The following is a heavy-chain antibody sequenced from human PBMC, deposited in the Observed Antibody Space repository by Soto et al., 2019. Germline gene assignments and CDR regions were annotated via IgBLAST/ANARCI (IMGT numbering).Heavy chain of an antibody. CDR2: ISAYNRNT. CDR3: ARESSGSRHDY. J-gene: IGHJ4*02. D-gene: IGHD6-13*01. V-gene: IGHV1-18*01. CDR1: GYTFTSYG. Sequence: QVQLVQSGAEVKKPGASVKVSCKASGYTFTSYGISWVRQAPGQGLDWMGWISAYNRNTNYAQKLQGRFTMTTDTSTSTAYMELRTLRSDDTAVYSCARESSGSRHDYWAERPLVTVSS.